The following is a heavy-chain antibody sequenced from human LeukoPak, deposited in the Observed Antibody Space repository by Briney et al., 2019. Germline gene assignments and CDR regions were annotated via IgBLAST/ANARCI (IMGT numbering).Heavy chain of an antibody. Sequence: PGGSLRLSCAASGFTFSSYAMSWVRQAPGKGLEWVSAISGSGGSTYYADSVKGRFTIPRDNSKNTLYLQMNSLRAEDTAVYYCAKDGPDFWSGYYFEQGAFDYWGQGTLVTVSS. D-gene: IGHD3-3*01. J-gene: IGHJ4*02. CDR3: AKDGPDFWSGYYFEQGAFDY. CDR2: ISGSGGST. CDR1: GFTFSSYA. V-gene: IGHV3-23*01.